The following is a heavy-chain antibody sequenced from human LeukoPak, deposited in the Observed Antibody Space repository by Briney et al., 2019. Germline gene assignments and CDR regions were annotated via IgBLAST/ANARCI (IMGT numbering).Heavy chain of an antibody. Sequence: GESLKISCKGSGYSFTIYWIGWVRQMPGKGLEWMGIIYPGDSDTRYSPSFQGQVTFSADTSISTAFLQWSSLKASDTAMYYCARTHTSGWTYYIDSWGQGTLVTVSS. CDR3: ARTHTSGWTYYIDS. V-gene: IGHV5-51*01. J-gene: IGHJ4*02. D-gene: IGHD6-19*01. CDR1: GYSFTIYW. CDR2: IYPGDSDT.